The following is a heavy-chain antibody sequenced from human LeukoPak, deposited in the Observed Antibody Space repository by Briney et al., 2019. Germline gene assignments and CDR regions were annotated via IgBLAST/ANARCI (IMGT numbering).Heavy chain of an antibody. Sequence: GGSLRLSCAASGFTFSSYSMNWVRQAPGKGLEWVSSISSSSSYIYYADSVKGRFTISRDNAKNSLYLQMNSLRAEDTAVYYCARDNHYYDSSGYPDYWGQGTLVTVSS. CDR3: ARDNHYYDSSGYPDY. D-gene: IGHD3-22*01. CDR1: GFTFSSYS. J-gene: IGHJ4*02. CDR2: ISSSSSYI. V-gene: IGHV3-21*01.